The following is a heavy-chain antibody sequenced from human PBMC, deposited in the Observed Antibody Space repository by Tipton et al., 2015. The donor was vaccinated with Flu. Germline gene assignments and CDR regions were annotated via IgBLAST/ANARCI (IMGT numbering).Heavy chain of an antibody. V-gene: IGHV3-23*01. D-gene: IGHD1-14*01. Sequence: SLRLSCAASGFTFSSSAMSWVRQAPGEGVEWVSTIGGSSGSTYYADSVKGRFTISRDNSKNTLYLQMNSLRAEDTAVYYCAKQKWGETTAIDYWGQGTLVTVSS. CDR2: IGGSSGST. CDR1: GFTFSSSA. CDR3: AKQKWGETTAIDY. J-gene: IGHJ4*02.